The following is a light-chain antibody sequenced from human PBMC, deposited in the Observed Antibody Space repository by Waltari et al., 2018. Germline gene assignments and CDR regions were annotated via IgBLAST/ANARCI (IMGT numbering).Light chain of an antibody. CDR3: QVWDSTSEHRV. Sequence: SYVLTQPPSLSVAPGKTARIPCGGNDIGSKSVHWYQQRPGQAPVLVVYDESGRPSGIPERFSGSNSGNAVTLTISGVEAGDEADYYCQVWDSTSEHRVFGGGTKLTVL. V-gene: IGLV3-21*01. CDR1: DIGSKS. J-gene: IGLJ3*02. CDR2: DES.